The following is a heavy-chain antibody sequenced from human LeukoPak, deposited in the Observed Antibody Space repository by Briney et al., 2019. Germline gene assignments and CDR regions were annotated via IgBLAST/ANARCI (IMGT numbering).Heavy chain of an antibody. Sequence: GRSLRLSCAASGFTFDDYAMHWVRQAPGKGLECVSGISWNSGSIGYADSVKGRFTISRDNAKNSLYLQMNSLRAEDTALYYCAKRDGYSYGGIGYWGQGTLVTVSS. CDR1: GFTFDDYA. D-gene: IGHD5-24*01. CDR3: AKRDGYSYGGIGY. V-gene: IGHV3-9*01. J-gene: IGHJ4*02. CDR2: ISWNSGSI.